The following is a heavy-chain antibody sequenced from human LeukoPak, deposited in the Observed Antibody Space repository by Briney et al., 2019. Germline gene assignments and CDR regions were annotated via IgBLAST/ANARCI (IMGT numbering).Heavy chain of an antibody. Sequence: GGSLRLSCAASGSTFSSYSMNWVRQAPGKGLEWVSSISSSSSYIYYADSVKGRFTISRDNAKNSLYLQMNSLRAEDTAVYYCARDRARSYYYDSSGYYSPFDYWGQGTLVTVSS. CDR2: ISSSSSYI. CDR3: ARDRARSYYYDSSGYYSPFDY. J-gene: IGHJ4*02. CDR1: GSTFSSYS. D-gene: IGHD3-22*01. V-gene: IGHV3-21*01.